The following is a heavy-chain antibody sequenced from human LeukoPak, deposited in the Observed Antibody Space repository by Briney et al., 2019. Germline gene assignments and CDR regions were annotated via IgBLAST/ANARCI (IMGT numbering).Heavy chain of an antibody. D-gene: IGHD2-2*01. V-gene: IGHV1-18*03. CDR2: ISAYNGNT. J-gene: IGHJ6*03. Sequence: ASVKVSCKASGYTFTSYGISWVRQAPGQGLEWMGWISAYNGNTNYAQKLQGRVTMTTDTSTSTAYMELSSLRSEDMAVYYCARGAYCSSTSCYPNYYYYYMDVWGKGTTVTVSS. CDR1: GYTFTSYG. CDR3: ARGAYCSSTSCYPNYYYYYMDV.